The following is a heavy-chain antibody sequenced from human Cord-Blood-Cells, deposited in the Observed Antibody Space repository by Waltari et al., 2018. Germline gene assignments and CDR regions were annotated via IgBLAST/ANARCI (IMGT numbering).Heavy chain of an antibody. D-gene: IGHD2-15*01. J-gene: IGHJ4*02. Sequence: QVQLQQWGAGLLKPSETLSLTCAVYGGSFSGYYWSWIRQPPGKGLEWIGEINHSGSTNYNPSLKSRVTISGDTSKNQFSLKRSSVTAADTAVYYCARGVGGNFDYWGQGTLVTVSS. CDR1: GGSFSGYY. CDR3: ARGVGGNFDY. CDR2: INHSGST. V-gene: IGHV4-34*01.